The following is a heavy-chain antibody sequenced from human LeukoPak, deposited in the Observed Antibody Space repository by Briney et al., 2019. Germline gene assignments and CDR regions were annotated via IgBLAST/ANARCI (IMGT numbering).Heavy chain of an antibody. J-gene: IGHJ4*02. D-gene: IGHD6-13*01. Sequence: PGGSLRLSCAASGFTLSRYWVHWVRQAPGKGLEWVSAISGSGGSTYYADSVKGRFTISRDNSKNTLYLQMNSLRAEDTAVYYCAMGIAAAGTDDYWGQGTLVTVSS. CDR1: GFTLSRYW. CDR2: ISGSGGST. CDR3: AMGIAAAGTDDY. V-gene: IGHV3-23*01.